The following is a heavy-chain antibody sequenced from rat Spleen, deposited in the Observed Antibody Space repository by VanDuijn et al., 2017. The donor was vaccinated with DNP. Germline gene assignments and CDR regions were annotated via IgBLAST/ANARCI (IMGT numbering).Heavy chain of an antibody. D-gene: IGHD1-2*01. CDR1: GFSLINYG. CDR3: ARFPPGYSSYRDWYFDF. V-gene: IGHV2-16*01. Sequence: QVQLKESGPGLVQPSQTLSLTCTVSGFSLINYGVSWVRQPPGKGLEWIGAIWSGGSTDYNSALKSRLSISRDTSKSQVLLKMNSLQTEDTAMYSCARFPPGYSSYRDWYFDFWGPGTMVTVSS. CDR2: IWSGGST. J-gene: IGHJ1*01.